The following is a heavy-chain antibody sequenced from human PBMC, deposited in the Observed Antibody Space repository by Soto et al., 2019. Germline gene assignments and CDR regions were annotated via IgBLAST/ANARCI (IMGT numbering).Heavy chain of an antibody. D-gene: IGHD2-8*01. CDR2: ISAYNGDT. CDR1: GYTFTSYG. Sequence: GASVKVSCKASGYTFTSYGYAWVRQAPGQGLEWMGWISAYNGDTNYAQKFQDRVTLTTDTSTTTAHMELRNLGSDDTAVYYCERSGVYCTRIPCPFDSFWGLGILVTVS. J-gene: IGHJ4*02. CDR3: ERSGVYCTRIPCPFDSF. V-gene: IGHV1-18*01.